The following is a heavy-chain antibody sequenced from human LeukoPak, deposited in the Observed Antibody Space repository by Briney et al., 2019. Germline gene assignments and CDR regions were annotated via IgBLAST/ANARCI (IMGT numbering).Heavy chain of an antibody. V-gene: IGHV4-59*01. J-gene: IGHJ3*02. CDR1: GGCISSYY. CDR3: ARGGPPFGYDILTGYYLGNAFDI. Sequence: SETLSLTCTVSGGCISSYYWSWIRQPPGKGLEWIGYIYYSGSTNYNPSLKSRVTISVDTSKNQFSLKLSSVTAADTAVYYCARGGPPFGYDILTGYYLGNAFDIWGQGTMVTVSS. CDR2: IYYSGST. D-gene: IGHD3-9*01.